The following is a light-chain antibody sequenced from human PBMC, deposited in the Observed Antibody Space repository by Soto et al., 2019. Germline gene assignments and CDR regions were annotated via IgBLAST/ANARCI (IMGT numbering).Light chain of an antibody. Sequence: EIVLTQSPGTLSVSPGERATLSCRASRSVTSDCLAWYRQRPGQAPRLLVYGASTRATGTPDRISGSGSGTDFTLTISRLEPEAFAVYYCQQCGSSRRTFGQGTRVEIK. V-gene: IGKV3-20*01. J-gene: IGKJ1*01. CDR3: QQCGSSRRT. CDR1: RSVTSDC. CDR2: GAS.